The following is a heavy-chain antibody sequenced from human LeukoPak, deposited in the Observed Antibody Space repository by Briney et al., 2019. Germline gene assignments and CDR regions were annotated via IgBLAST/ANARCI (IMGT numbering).Heavy chain of an antibody. J-gene: IGHJ6*02. CDR2: INAGNGNT. CDR1: GYTFTSYA. V-gene: IGHV1-3*01. CDR3: ARNPIAVAGRPEPYYYYGMDV. D-gene: IGHD6-19*01. Sequence: ASVKVSCKASGYTFTSYAMHWVRQAPGQRLEWMGWINAGNGNTKYSQKFQGRVTITRDTSASTAYMELSSLRSEDTAVYYCARNPIAVAGRPEPYYYYGMDVWGQGTTVTVSS.